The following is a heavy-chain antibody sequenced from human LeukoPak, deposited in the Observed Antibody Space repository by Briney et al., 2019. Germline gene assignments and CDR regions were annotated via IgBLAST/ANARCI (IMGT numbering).Heavy chain of an antibody. J-gene: IGHJ5*02. CDR2: IIPMFNTT. V-gene: IGHV1-69*06. CDR1: GGTFSSYA. D-gene: IGHD6-13*01. CDR3: VEGGIAPLNWFDP. Sequence: EASVKVSCKASGGTFSSYAISWVRQAPGQGLEWMGGIIPMFNTTKYAQKFQDRVTITADKSTSTAYMELSSLRSEDTAVYYCVEGGIAPLNWFDPWGQGTLVTVSS.